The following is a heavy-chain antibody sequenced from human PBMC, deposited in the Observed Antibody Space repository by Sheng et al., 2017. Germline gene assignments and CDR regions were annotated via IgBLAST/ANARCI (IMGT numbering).Heavy chain of an antibody. CDR1: GFTFSDHY. CDR3: ARGSAAYSRYYFDY. Sequence: ESGGGLVQPGGSLRLSCTASGFTFSDHYMDWVRQAPGKGLEWVGRTRNKANSYSTEYAASVKGRFTISRDDSRNSLNLQMNSLKTEDTAVYYCARGSAAYSRYYFDYWGQGTLVTVSS. D-gene: IGHD2-15*01. CDR2: TRNKANSYST. J-gene: IGHJ4*02. V-gene: IGHV3-72*01.